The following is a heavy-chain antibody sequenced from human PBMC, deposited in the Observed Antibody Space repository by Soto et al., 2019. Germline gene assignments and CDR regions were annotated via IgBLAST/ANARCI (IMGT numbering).Heavy chain of an antibody. CDR1: GFTFSDNH. CDR3: ARLPRTLDS. CDR2: INSDGSDN. V-gene: IGHV3-7*01. J-gene: IGHJ4*02. Sequence: GGSLRLSCVGSGFTFSDNHMSWVRQAPGRGLEWVANINSDGSDNYYVDSVKGRFTISRDNARNSLYLQMNSLRVEDTAVYYCARLPRTLDSWGQVVLVAVSA.